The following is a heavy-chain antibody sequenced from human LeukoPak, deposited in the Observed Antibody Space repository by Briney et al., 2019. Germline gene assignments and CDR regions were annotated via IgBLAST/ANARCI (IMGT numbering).Heavy chain of an antibody. CDR2: ISGDGGST. Sequence: PGGSLRLSCAASGFTLDDYAMHWVRQAPGKGLEWVSLISGDGGSTYYADSVKGRFTISRDNSKNSLYLQMNSLRTEDTALYYCAKDTLSWSGYYGMDVWGQGTTVTVSS. D-gene: IGHD6-13*01. CDR1: GFTLDDYA. CDR3: AKDTLSWSGYYGMDV. J-gene: IGHJ6*02. V-gene: IGHV3-43*02.